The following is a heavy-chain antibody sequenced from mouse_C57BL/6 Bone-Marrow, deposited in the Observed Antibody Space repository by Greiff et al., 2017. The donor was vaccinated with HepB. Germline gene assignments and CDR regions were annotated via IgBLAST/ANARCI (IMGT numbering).Heavy chain of an antibody. J-gene: IGHJ1*03. Sequence: EVQGVESGGDLVKPGGSLKLSCAASGFTFSSYGMSWVRQTPDKRLAWVATISSGGSYTYYPDSVKGRFTISRDNAKNTLYLQMSSLKSEDTAMYYCARHDYGGYFDVWGTGTTVTVSS. CDR3: ARHDYGGYFDV. CDR2: ISSGGSYT. D-gene: IGHD1-1*01. CDR1: GFTFSSYG. V-gene: IGHV5-6*01.